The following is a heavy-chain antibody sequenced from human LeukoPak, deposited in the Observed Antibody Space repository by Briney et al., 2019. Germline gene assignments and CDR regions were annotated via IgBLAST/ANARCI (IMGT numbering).Heavy chain of an antibody. J-gene: IGHJ5*02. CDR1: GFTFNTCA. D-gene: IGHD6-6*01. V-gene: IGHV3-23*01. Sequence: GGSLRLSCAASGFTFNTCAMSWVRQAPGKGLEWVSGISASGGSTYYADSVKGRFTISRDNAKNSLYLQMNSLRAEDTAVYYCARDGYSSSPGGWFDPWGQGTLVTVSS. CDR2: ISASGGST. CDR3: ARDGYSSSPGGWFDP.